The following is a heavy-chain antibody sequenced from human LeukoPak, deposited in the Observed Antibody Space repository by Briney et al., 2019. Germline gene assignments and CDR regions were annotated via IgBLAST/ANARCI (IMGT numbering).Heavy chain of an antibody. CDR1: GDSVPSTNVG. CDR3: ARGTAFDI. CDR2: TYYRSQFYT. V-gene: IGHV6-1*01. Sequence: KRSQTLSLTCAISGDSVPSTNVGWNWIRQSPSSGLEWLGRTYYRSQFYTDYADSVKGRITITPDTSKNQFSLQLSSLTPDDTAVYYCARGTAFDIWSQGTMVTVSS. J-gene: IGHJ3*02. D-gene: IGHD1-14*01.